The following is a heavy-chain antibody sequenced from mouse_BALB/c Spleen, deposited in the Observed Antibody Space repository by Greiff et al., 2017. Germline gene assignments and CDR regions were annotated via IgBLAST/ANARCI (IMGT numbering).Heavy chain of an antibody. Sequence: EVQRVESGGGLVKPGGSLKLSCAASGFTFSSYAMSWVRQTPEKRLEWVASISSGGSTYYSDSVKGRFTISRDNARYILYLQMSSLRSEDTAMYYCARVAYYASSYGCFDYWGQGTTLTVAS. D-gene: IGHD1-1*01. CDR2: ISSGGST. V-gene: IGHV5-6-5*01. CDR1: GFTFSSYA. CDR3: ARVAYYASSYGCFDY. J-gene: IGHJ2*01.